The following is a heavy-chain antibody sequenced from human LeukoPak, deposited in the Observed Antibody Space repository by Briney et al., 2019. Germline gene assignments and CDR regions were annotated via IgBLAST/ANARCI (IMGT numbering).Heavy chain of an antibody. D-gene: IGHD2-2*02. CDR3: AKGYCSSTSCYTYMDV. V-gene: IGHV3-30*04. CDR2: ISYDGSNK. CDR1: GFTFSSYA. J-gene: IGHJ6*03. Sequence: PGGSLRLSCAASGFTFSSYAMHWVRQAPGKGLEWVAVISYDGSNKYYADSVKGRFTISRDNSKNTLYLQMNSLRAEDTAVYYCAKGYCSSTSCYTYMDVWGKGTTVTISS.